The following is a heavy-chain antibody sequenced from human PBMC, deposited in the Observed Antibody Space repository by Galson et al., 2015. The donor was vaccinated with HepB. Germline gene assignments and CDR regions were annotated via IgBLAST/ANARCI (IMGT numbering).Heavy chain of an antibody. J-gene: IGHJ4*02. Sequence: SLRLSCAASGFTCSSYNMNWVRQAPGRGLEWVSSISSSSSYIYYADSVKGRFTISRDNAKNSLYLQMNSLRAEDTAVYYCARDRMDGDPLDYWGQGTLVTVSS. CDR1: GFTCSSYN. CDR3: ARDRMDGDPLDY. V-gene: IGHV3-21*01. CDR2: ISSSSSYI. D-gene: IGHD4-17*01.